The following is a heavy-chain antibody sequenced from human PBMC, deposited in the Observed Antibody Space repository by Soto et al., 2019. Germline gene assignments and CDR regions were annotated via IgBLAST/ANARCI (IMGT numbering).Heavy chain of an antibody. V-gene: IGHV1-69*08. D-gene: IGHD2-2*01. Sequence: QVQLVQSGAEVKKPGSSVKVSCKASGGTFSRYSITWVRQAPGHGLEWIGRIIPIFGIASYAQKCQGRGTITADESTSTAYMELSSLRSDDTAVYYCAREDRDRETGLVPAAIDGMDVWGQGTTVTVSS. J-gene: IGHJ6*02. CDR2: IIPIFGIA. CDR3: AREDRDRETGLVPAAIDGMDV. CDR1: GGTFSRYS.